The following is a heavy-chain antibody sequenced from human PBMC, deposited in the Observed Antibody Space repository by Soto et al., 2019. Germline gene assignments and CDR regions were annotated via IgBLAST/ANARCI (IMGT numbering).Heavy chain of an antibody. CDR3: ARAGGPTVTGLWHFDF. CDR1: GLSFYTYS. CDR2: IWYDGTQK. Sequence: PGGCMRLSCAASGLSFYTYSMHGVRQHTGKGLEWLAAIWYDGTQKYYADSAKGRFIISRDNSKKTLYLEKNSLRAEDTAVYYCARAGGPTVTGLWHFDFCAEAILVTFSS. J-gene: IGHJ4*02. D-gene: IGHD4-17*01. V-gene: IGHV3-33*01.